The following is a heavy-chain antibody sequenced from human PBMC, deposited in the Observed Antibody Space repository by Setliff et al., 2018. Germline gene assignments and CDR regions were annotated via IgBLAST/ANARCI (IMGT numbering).Heavy chain of an antibody. CDR3: TTYNAGVNGDYADYYYYYGLDV. V-gene: IGHV3-15*01. Sequence: PGGSLRLSCAASGFTFSYAWLSWVRQAPGTGLEWVGRIKSKTDGGTTDYAAPVKDRFTISRDDSKNTLYLQMNSLKTEDTAVYYCTTYNAGVNGDYADYYYYYGLDVWGQGTTVTVSS. J-gene: IGHJ6*02. CDR1: GFTFSYAW. D-gene: IGHD4-17*01. CDR2: IKSKTDGGTT.